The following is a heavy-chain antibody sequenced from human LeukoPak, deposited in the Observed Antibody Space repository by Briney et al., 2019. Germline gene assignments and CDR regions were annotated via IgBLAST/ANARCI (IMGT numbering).Heavy chain of an antibody. D-gene: IGHD3-22*01. J-gene: IGHJ4*02. CDR2: INHSGST. CDR1: GGSFSGYY. V-gene: IGHV4-34*01. CDR3: ARDNYYYDSSGYLQRGIDY. Sequence: SETLSLTCAVYGGSFSGYYWSWIRQPPGKGLEWIGEINHSGSTNYNPSLKSRVTISVDTSKNQFSLKLSSVTAADTAVYYCARDNYYYDSSGYLQRGIDYWGQGTLVTVSS.